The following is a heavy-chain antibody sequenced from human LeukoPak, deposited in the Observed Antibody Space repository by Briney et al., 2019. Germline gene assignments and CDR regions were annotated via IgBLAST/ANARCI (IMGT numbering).Heavy chain of an antibody. V-gene: IGHV3-23*01. J-gene: IGHJ4*02. CDR3: ANSPKSDY. Sequence: TGGSLRLSCAASGFTFSSYAMSWFRQAPGKGLEWLSAISGSGGSTYYADSVQGRFTISRDNSKNTLYLQMSSLRAEDTAVYYCANSPKSDYWGQGTLVTVSS. CDR2: ISGSGGST. CDR1: GFTFSSYA.